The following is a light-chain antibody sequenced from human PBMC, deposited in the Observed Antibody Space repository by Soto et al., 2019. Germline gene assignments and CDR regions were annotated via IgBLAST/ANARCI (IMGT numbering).Light chain of an antibody. CDR1: SSDVGAYTS. Sequence: QSVLTQPASVSGSPGQSITISCTGSSSDVGAYTSVSWYQQHPGKAPKLMIYEVSNWPSGVSRRFSGSKSGNTASLTISGLQAEDEADYYCSSYTSSNTYVFGTGTKVTVL. J-gene: IGLJ1*01. V-gene: IGLV2-14*01. CDR2: EVS. CDR3: SSYTSSNTYV.